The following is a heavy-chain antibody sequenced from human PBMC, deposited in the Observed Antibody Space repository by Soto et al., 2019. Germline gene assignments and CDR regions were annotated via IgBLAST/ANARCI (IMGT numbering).Heavy chain of an antibody. D-gene: IGHD1-20*01. Sequence: QVQLVQSGPEVEKSGSSVKVSCKLSGGTFTTDTISWLRRAPGQGLEWMGRIIPILGTGNYAQKFQGRVTTTEHKSTNTGYMELSSLTADDTAVYYCARAEGAYNMGTFAFYSLDAWGNGTTVTV. CDR3: ARAEGAYNMGTFAFYSLDA. J-gene: IGHJ6*03. CDR2: IIPILGTG. V-gene: IGHV1-69*08. CDR1: GGTFTTDT.